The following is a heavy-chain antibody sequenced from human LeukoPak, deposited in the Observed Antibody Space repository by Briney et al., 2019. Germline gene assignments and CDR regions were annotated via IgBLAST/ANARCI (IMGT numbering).Heavy chain of an antibody. CDR2: IWSDGGKS. CDR3: ATDSIGPATHFDY. J-gene: IGHJ4*02. V-gene: IGHV3-33*01. D-gene: IGHD2-2*01. Sequence: GGSLRLSCAASGFTFSAYGTHWVRQAPGKGLEWVAVIWSDGGKSYNSDSVKGRFTISRDNSKNTLYLQMNSLRADDTAVYYCATDSIGPATHFDYWGQGTLVTVSS. CDR1: GFTFSAYG.